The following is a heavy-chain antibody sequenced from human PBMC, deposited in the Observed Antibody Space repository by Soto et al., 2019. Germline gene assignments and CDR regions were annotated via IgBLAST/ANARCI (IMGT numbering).Heavy chain of an antibody. CDR3: AKARDLPPFLLFIFGY. CDR2: ISYDGSNK. J-gene: IGHJ4*02. V-gene: IGHV3-30*18. D-gene: IGHD3-3*01. CDR1: GFTFSSYG. Sequence: GGSLRLSCAASGFTFSSYGMHWVRQAPGKGLEWVAVISYDGSNKYYADSVKGRFTISRDNSKNTLYLQMNSLRAEDTAVYYCAKARDLPPFLLFIFGYWGQGTLVTVSS.